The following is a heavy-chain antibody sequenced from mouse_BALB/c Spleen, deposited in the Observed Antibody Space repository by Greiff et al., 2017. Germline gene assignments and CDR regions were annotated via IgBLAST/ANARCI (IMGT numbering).Heavy chain of an antibody. Sequence: LQQPGSELVRPGASVKLSCKASGYTFTSYWMHWVKQRHGQGLEWIGNIYPGSGSTNYDEKFKSKGTLTVDTSSSTAYMHLSSLTSEDSAVYYCTRWDYEDYFDYWGQGTTLTVSS. CDR1: GYTFTSYW. CDR3: TRWDYEDYFDY. CDR2: IYPGSGST. J-gene: IGHJ2*01. V-gene: IGHV1S22*01. D-gene: IGHD2-4*01.